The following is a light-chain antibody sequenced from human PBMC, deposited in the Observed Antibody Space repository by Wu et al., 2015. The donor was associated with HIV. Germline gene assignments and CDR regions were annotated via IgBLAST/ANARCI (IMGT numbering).Light chain of an antibody. CDR3: QQYDVWPRT. CDR1: QPVSDTD. Sequence: EIVLTQSPGTLSVSPGERATLSCRASQPVSDTDLAWLQQKPGQAPRLLIYESSTRATGIPGRFSGTMSRTEFTLTINNLQSEDSAVYYCQQYDVWPRTFGQGTKVIIK. J-gene: IGKJ1*01. V-gene: IGKV3-15*01. CDR2: ESS.